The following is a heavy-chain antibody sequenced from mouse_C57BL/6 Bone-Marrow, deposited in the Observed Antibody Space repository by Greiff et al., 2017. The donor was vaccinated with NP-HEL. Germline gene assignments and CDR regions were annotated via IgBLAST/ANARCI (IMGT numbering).Heavy chain of an antibody. D-gene: IGHD1-1*01. CDR3: TIYYYGSRGAY. Sequence: EVQRVESGAELVRPGASVKLSCTASGFNIKDDYMHWVKQRPEQGLEWIGWIDPENGDTEYASKFQGKATITADTSSNTAYLQLSSLTSEDTAVYYCTIYYYGSRGAYWGQGTLVTVSA. CDR1: GFNIKDDY. V-gene: IGHV14-4*01. CDR2: IDPENGDT. J-gene: IGHJ3*01.